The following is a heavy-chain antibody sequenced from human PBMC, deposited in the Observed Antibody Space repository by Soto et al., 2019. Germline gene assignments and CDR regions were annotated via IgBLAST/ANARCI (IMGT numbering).Heavy chain of an antibody. CDR3: AKDLSVYGESY. CDR2: ITDSGGTT. D-gene: IGHD4-17*01. V-gene: IGHV3-23*01. J-gene: IGHJ4*02. CDR1: GFTFNTYD. Sequence: EVQLLESGGGLVQPGGSLRLSCAASGFTFNTYDMTWVRQAPGKGLEWVSSITDSGGTTYYADSVKGRFTISRDNAKNTLSLQLNNLRAEDTAIYYCAKDLSVYGESYWGQGTLVTVSS.